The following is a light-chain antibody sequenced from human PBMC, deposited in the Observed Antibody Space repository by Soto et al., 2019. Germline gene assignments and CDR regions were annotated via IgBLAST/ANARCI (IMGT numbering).Light chain of an antibody. Sequence: QTVVTQEASLSVSPGTTATLTCGLSSGSVSANYYPSWYQQTPGQAPRTLIYNTNTRSSGVPDRFSGSILGNKAALTITGAQADDESDYYCVLYMGSGIWVFGGGTKVTVL. CDR2: NTN. J-gene: IGLJ3*02. CDR3: VLYMGSGIWV. CDR1: SGSVSANYY. V-gene: IGLV8-61*01.